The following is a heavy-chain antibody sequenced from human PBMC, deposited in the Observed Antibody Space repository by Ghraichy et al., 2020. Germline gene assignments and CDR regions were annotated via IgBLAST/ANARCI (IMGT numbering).Heavy chain of an antibody. V-gene: IGHV3-7*01. J-gene: IGHJ3*01. Sequence: GGSLRLSCAASGFMFSSYWVTWVRQAPGKGLEWVANVKPDGGEKNYVGSVKGRFTISRDNTKTSLYLQMNSLRAEDTAVYYCAKCRGTTWNDALDVWGQGTMVTVSS. CDR2: VKPDGGEK. CDR1: GFMFSSYW. CDR3: AKCRGTTWNDALDV. D-gene: IGHD1-1*01.